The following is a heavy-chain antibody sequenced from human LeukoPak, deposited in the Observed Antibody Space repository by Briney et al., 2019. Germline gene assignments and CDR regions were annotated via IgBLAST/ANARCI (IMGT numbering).Heavy chain of an antibody. J-gene: IGHJ4*02. D-gene: IGHD2-2*01. V-gene: IGHV4-59*01. Sequence: PGGSLRLSCAASGFTFSNAWMSWVRQAPGKGLEWIGYIYYSGSTNYNPSLKSRVTISVDSSKSQFSLNLRSDCARFEGGYSSSCFWCFDYWGLGTLVTVSS. CDR2: IYYSGST. CDR3: SCFWCFDY. CDR1: GFTFSNAW.